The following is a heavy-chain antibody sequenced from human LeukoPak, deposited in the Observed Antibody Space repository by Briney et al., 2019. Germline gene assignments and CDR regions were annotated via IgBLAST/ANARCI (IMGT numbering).Heavy chain of an antibody. J-gene: IGHJ4*02. CDR3: AREGVVRGVYYFDY. Sequence: SGGSLRLSCAASGFTFSSYAMSWVRQAPGKGLEWVSAISGSGGSTYYADSVKGRFTISRDNSKNTLYLQMNSLRAEDTAVYYCAREGVVRGVYYFDYWGQGTLVTVSS. CDR1: GFTFSSYA. D-gene: IGHD3-10*01. V-gene: IGHV3-23*01. CDR2: ISGSGGST.